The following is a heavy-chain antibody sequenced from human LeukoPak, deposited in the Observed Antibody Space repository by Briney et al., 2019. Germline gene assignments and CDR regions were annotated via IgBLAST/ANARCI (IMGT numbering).Heavy chain of an antibody. CDR1: GFTFSSYG. V-gene: IGHV3-30*02. D-gene: IGHD2-2*01. Sequence: AGGSLRLSCAASGFTFSSYGMHCVRQPPGKGLEWVAFIRYDGSNKYYADSVKGRFTISRDNSKNTLYLQMNSLRAEDTAVYYCAKDLHDCSSTSCYGGYFQHWGQGTLVTVSS. CDR3: AKDLHDCSSTSCYGGYFQH. CDR2: IRYDGSNK. J-gene: IGHJ1*01.